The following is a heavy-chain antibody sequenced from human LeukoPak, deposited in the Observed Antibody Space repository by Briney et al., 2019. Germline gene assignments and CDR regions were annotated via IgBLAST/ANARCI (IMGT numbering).Heavy chain of an antibody. D-gene: IGHD3-22*01. CDR3: ASSYYDSSGYYSSY. V-gene: IGHV1-18*01. J-gene: IGHJ4*02. Sequence: ASVKVSCKASGYTFTSYGISWVRQAPGQGLEWMGWISAYNGNTNYAQKLQGRVTMTTDTSTSTAYMELRSLRSDDTAVYYCASSYYDSSGYYSSYWGQGTLVTVSS. CDR2: ISAYNGNT. CDR1: GYTFTSYG.